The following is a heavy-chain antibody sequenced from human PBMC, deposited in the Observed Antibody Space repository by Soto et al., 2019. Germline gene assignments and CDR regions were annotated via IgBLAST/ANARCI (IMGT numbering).Heavy chain of an antibody. D-gene: IGHD3-10*01. CDR3: AIGSTDYGFVT. CDR1: GDSIGSGDYY. CDR2: IYYAGTT. V-gene: IGHV4-30-4*01. Sequence: QVQLQESGPRLVKPSQTLYLTCTVSGDSIGSGDYYWTWIRPPPGQGLEWIGYIYYAGTTFYNPSLESRVNCTVETSKNQCSLRVTSVTAADTAVDYCAIGSTDYGFVTWGQGTRITVSS. J-gene: IGHJ5*02.